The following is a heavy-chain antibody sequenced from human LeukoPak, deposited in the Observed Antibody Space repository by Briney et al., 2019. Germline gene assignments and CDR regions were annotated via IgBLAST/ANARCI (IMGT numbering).Heavy chain of an antibody. J-gene: IGHJ4*02. D-gene: IGHD5-12*01. CDR1: GFTFRNYG. V-gene: IGHV3-30*18. CDR3: AKAPQGYNSYALPAN. CDR2: ISYDENNI. Sequence: SGGSLRLSCAASGFTFRNYGMHWVRQAPGKGLEWVATISYDENNIYYADSVKGRFTISRDISRNTLYLQMNSLRAEDTAVFYCAKAPQGYNSYALPANWGQGTLVTVSS.